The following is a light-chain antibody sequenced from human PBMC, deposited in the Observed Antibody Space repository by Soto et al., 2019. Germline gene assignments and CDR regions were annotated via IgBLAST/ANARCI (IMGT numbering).Light chain of an antibody. Sequence: EIVLTQSPGTLSLSPGERATLSCRASQSVSSSYLAWYQQKPGQAPRLLIYGASSRATGIPDRFSGSGSGKGVTPTYSRPKPQDQAVNYWYQYGSSPPITFGQGTRLEIK. J-gene: IGKJ5*01. V-gene: IGKV3-20*01. CDR2: GAS. CDR3: YQYGSSPPIT. CDR1: QSVSSSY.